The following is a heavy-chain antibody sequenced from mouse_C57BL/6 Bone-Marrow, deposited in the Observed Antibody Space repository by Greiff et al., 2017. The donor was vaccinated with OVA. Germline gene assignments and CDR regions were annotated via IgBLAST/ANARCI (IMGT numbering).Heavy chain of an antibody. J-gene: IGHJ2*01. CDR1: GFTFSDYY. V-gene: IGHV5-12*01. CDR2: ISNGGGST. D-gene: IGHD4-1*01. Sequence: EVQVVESGGGLVQPGGSLKLSCAASGFTFSDYYMYWVRQTPEKRLEWVAYISNGGGSTYYPDTVKGRFTISRDNAKNTLYLQMSRLKSEDTAMYYCARHNWVYFDYWGQGTTLTVSS. CDR3: ARHNWVYFDY.